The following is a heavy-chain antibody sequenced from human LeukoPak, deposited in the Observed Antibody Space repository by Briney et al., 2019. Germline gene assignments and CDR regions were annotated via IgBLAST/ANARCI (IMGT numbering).Heavy chain of an antibody. J-gene: IGHJ5*02. V-gene: IGHV1-69*04. CDR3: ARDQHDPYCGGDCYPYNWFDP. CDR2: IIPIFGIA. Sequence: ASVKVSCKASGGTFSSYAFSWVRQAPGQGLEWMGRIIPIFGIANYAQKFQGRVTITADKSTSTAYMELSSLRSEDTAVYYCARDQHDPYCGGDCYPYNWFDPWGQGTLVTVSS. CDR1: GGTFSSYA. D-gene: IGHD2-21*02.